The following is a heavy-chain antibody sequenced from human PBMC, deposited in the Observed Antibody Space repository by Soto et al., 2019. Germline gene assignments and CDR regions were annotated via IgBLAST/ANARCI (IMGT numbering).Heavy chain of an antibody. CDR3: ARLLYGDGYPDSVLDY. V-gene: IGHV5-51*03. CDR2: IYPGDSDT. Sequence: GESLKIACKGSGYRFTSYWIGWVRQMPGKGLEWMAIIYPGDSDTRYSPSFQGQVTISADKSISTAYLQWSSLKASDTAMYYCARLLYGDGYPDSVLDYWGQGTLVTVSS. CDR1: GYRFTSYW. J-gene: IGHJ4*02. D-gene: IGHD5-12*01.